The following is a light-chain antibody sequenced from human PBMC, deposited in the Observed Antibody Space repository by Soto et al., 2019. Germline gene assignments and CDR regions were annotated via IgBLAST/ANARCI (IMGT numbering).Light chain of an antibody. CDR1: QSISKW. CDR3: QQYSSYSAWT. Sequence: DIQMTQSPSTLSASKGDRVSITCRASQSISKWLAWHQQKPGKAPKLLIYDASTLQSGVPPRFSGSGSGTEFTLTIRSLQPDDIATYYCQQYSSYSAWTFGEGTKVDIK. CDR2: DAS. J-gene: IGKJ1*01. V-gene: IGKV1-5*01.